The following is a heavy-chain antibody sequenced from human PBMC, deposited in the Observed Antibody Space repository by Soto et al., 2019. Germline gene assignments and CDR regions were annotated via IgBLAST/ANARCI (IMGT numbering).Heavy chain of an antibody. D-gene: IGHD2-2*01. Sequence: QVQLQESGPGLVKPSGTLSLTCAVSSGSISSSNWWSWVRQPPGKGLEWIGEIYHSGSTNYNPSLKSLVTISVDKSKYQFSLKLSSVTAADTAVYYCARGYFSSTSCYPPFAFDIWGQGTMVTVSS. CDR3: ARGYFSSTSCYPPFAFDI. CDR2: IYHSGST. CDR1: SGSISSSNW. J-gene: IGHJ3*02. V-gene: IGHV4-4*02.